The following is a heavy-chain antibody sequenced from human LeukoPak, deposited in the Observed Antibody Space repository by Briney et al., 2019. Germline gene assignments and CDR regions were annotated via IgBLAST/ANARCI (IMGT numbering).Heavy chain of an antibody. J-gene: IGHJ4*02. CDR2: IGARGDST. CDR1: GFTFSSYA. Sequence: GGSLRLSCAASGFTFSSYAMSWVRQAPGEGLEWVSAIGARGDSTYYADSVKGQFTISSDNSKNTLYLQMNSLRAEDTALYYCAKNYDFWSGPFDFWGQGTLVTVSS. V-gene: IGHV3-23*01. CDR3: AKNYDFWSGPFDF. D-gene: IGHD3-3*01.